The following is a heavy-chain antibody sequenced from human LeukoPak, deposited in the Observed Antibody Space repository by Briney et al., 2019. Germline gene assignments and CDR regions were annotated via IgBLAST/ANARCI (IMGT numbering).Heavy chain of an antibody. Sequence: PGGSPRLSFAASGFTFSNYAMSWGRQAPGKGLGWVSASRGSGGSSYYADAVKGRFTISRDNSKITLYVQMSSLRAGDMALYYCAYGSGSFDYWGQGALVTV. CDR3: AYGSGSFDY. V-gene: IGHV3-23*01. CDR1: GFTFSNYA. J-gene: IGHJ4*02. D-gene: IGHD3-10*01. CDR2: SRGSGGSS.